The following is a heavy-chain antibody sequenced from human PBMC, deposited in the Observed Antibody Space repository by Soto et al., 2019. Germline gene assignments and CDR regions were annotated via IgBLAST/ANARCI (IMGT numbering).Heavy chain of an antibody. D-gene: IGHD2-15*01. Sequence: GGSLRLSCAASGFTFSSYAMSWVRQAPGKGLEWVSAISGSGGSTYYADSVKGRFTISRDNSKNTLYLQMNSLRAEDTAVYYCAKPRGYCSGGSCPTIGFDYWGQGTLVTVSS. CDR3: AKPRGYCSGGSCPTIGFDY. CDR1: GFTFSSYA. V-gene: IGHV3-23*01. J-gene: IGHJ4*02. CDR2: ISGSGGST.